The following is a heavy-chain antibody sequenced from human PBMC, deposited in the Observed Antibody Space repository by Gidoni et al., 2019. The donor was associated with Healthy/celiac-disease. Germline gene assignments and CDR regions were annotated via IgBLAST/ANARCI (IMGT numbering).Heavy chain of an antibody. CDR1: GFTFDDYA. CDR2: ISWNSGSI. CDR3: AKGYSRPTSAFDI. D-gene: IGHD6-13*01. V-gene: IGHV3-9*01. J-gene: IGHJ3*02. Sequence: EVQLVESGGGLVQPGRSLRLSCAASGFTFDDYAMHWVRQAPGKGLEWVSGISWNSGSIGYADSVKGRFTISRDNAKNSLYLQMNSLRAEDTALYYCAKGYSRPTSAFDIWGQGTMVTVSS.